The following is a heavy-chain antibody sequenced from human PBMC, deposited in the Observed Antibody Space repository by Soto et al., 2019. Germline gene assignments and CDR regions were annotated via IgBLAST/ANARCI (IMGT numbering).Heavy chain of an antibody. CDR2: IYYSGST. J-gene: IGHJ4*02. CDR3: ATEMEYSSRWLAY. Sequence: SETLSLTCTVSGGSISSYYWSWIRQPPGKGLEWIGYIYYSGSTNYNPSLKSRVTISVDTSKNQFSLKLSSVTAADTAVYYCATEMEYSSRWLAYWGQGTLVTVSS. V-gene: IGHV4-59*01. D-gene: IGHD6-13*01. CDR1: GGSISSYY.